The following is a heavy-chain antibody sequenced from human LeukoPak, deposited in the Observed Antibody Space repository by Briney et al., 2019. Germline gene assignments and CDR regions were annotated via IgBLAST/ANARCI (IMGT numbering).Heavy chain of an antibody. CDR2: VTRGGDT. Sequence: GGSLRLSCAASGFTFSSYSMNWVRQAPGKGLEWVATVTRGGDTHYADSVKGRFTISRDNSKNTLSLQMNSLRAEDTAVYYCAKDLGDMDVWGQGTKVTVSS. V-gene: IGHV3-23*01. J-gene: IGHJ6*02. CDR1: GFTFSSYS. CDR3: AKDLGDMDV.